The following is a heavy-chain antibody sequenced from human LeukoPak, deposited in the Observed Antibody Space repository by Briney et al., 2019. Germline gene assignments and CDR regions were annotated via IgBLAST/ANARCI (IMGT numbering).Heavy chain of an antibody. CDR2: IYYSGST. CDR1: GGSISSYY. Sequence: SETLSLTCTVSGGSISSYYWSWIRQPPGKGLEGIGYIYYSGSTNYNPSLKSRVTISVDTSKNQFSLKLSSVTAADTAVYYCARHYYDSSGYYSPMGYWGQGTLVTVSS. CDR3: ARHYYDSSGYYSPMGY. V-gene: IGHV4-59*01. D-gene: IGHD3-22*01. J-gene: IGHJ4*02.